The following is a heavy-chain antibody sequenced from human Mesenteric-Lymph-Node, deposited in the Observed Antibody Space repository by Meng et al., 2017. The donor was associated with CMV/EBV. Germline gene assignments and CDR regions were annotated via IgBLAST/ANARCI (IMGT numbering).Heavy chain of an antibody. CDR3: ARDVSLQGRFDL. D-gene: IGHD4-11*01. CDR2: ISGTGGST. CDR1: GFTFRSYV. J-gene: IGHJ2*01. Sequence: SCAASGFTFRSYVMSWVRQAPGKGLEWVSGISGTGGSTYYADSVRGRFTISRDNSKNTLFLQMNSLTVEDTGVYYCARDVSLQGRFDLWGRGTLVTVSS. V-gene: IGHV3-23*01.